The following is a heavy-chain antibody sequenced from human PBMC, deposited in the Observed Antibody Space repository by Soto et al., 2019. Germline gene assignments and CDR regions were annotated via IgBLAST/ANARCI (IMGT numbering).Heavy chain of an antibody. Sequence: QVQLQQWGAGLLKPSETLSLTCAVYGGSFSGYYWSWIRQPPGKGLEWIGEINHSGSTNYNPSLKSRVTISVDPSKNQFSLKLSSVTAADTAVYYCARGGGSSSAKFDYWGQGTLVTVSS. D-gene: IGHD6-13*01. CDR1: GGSFSGYY. CDR2: INHSGST. CDR3: ARGGGSSSAKFDY. V-gene: IGHV4-34*01. J-gene: IGHJ4*02.